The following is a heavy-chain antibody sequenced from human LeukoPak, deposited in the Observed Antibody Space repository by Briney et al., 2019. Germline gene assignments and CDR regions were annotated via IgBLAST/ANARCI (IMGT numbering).Heavy chain of an antibody. CDR3: AKDLSGYCSSTSCAMAAFDY. V-gene: IGHV3-23*01. CDR2: ISSSGGST. J-gene: IGHJ4*02. CDR1: GFTFSSYA. D-gene: IGHD2-2*01. Sequence: PGGSLRLSCAASGFTFSSYAMSWVRQTPGKGLEWVSGISSSGGSTYYADSVKGRFTISRDNSKNTLYLQMNSLRAEDTAVYYCAKDLSGYCSSTSCAMAAFDYWGQGTLVTVSS.